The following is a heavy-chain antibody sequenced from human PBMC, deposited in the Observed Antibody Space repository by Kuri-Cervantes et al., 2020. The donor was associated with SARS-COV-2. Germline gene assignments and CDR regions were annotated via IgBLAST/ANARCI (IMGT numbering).Heavy chain of an antibody. CDR1: GFTFSDYD. D-gene: IGHD4-23*01. CDR2: IWYDGSNK. CDR3: AKERLKRSLTYGWEVTREYYYGMDV. Sequence: GGSLRLSCAASGFTFSDYDIHWVRQAPGTGLDWVALIWYDGSNKYYGDSVKSRFTISRENSKNTLYLQMNGLRAEDTAVYYCAKERLKRSLTYGWEVTREYYYGMDVWGQGTTVTVSS. V-gene: IGHV3-33*06. J-gene: IGHJ6*02.